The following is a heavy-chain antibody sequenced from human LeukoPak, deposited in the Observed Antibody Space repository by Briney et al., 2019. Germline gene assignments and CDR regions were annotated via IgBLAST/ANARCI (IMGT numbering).Heavy chain of an antibody. V-gene: IGHV1-2*02. J-gene: IGHJ4*02. CDR2: INPNSGGT. D-gene: IGHD1-26*01. CDR1: GYTFTGYY. Sequence: ASVKVSCKASGYTFTGYYMHWVRQAPGQGLEWMGWINPNSGGTNYAQKFQGRVTMTRDTSISTAYMELSRLRSDDTAVYYCARGDSLGATMTDLDYWGLGTLVTVSS. CDR3: ARGDSLGATMTDLDY.